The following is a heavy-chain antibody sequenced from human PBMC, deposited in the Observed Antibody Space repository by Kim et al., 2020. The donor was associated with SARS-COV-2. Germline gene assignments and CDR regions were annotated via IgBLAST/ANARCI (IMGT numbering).Heavy chain of an antibody. J-gene: IGHJ3*02. CDR2: ISGSGGST. Sequence: GGSLRLSCAASGFTFSSYAMSWVRQAPGKGLEWVSAISGSGGSTYYADSVKGRFTISRDNSKNTLYLQMNSLRAEDTAVYYCAKSLGRTKRDLRDAFDIWGQGTMVTVSS. CDR1: GFTFSSYA. V-gene: IGHV3-23*01. D-gene: IGHD4-17*01. CDR3: AKSLGRTKRDLRDAFDI.